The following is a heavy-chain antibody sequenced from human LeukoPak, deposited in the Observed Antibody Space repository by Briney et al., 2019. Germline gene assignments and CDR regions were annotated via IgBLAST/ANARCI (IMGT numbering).Heavy chain of an antibody. CDR3: TRIAAAGFDC. V-gene: IGHV3-7*01. Sequence: GGSLRLSCAASGCTFSSYWMSWVRQAPGKGLEWVANIKQDGSERYYVDSVKGRFTISRDNAKNSLYLQMNSLRAEDTAVYYCTRIAAAGFDCWGQGTLVTVSS. CDR1: GCTFSSYW. D-gene: IGHD6-13*01. CDR2: IKQDGSER. J-gene: IGHJ4*02.